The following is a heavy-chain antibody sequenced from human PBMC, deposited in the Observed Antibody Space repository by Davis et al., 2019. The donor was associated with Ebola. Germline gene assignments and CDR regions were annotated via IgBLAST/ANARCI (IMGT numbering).Heavy chain of an antibody. Sequence: ASVKVSCKASGYTFTSYGISWVRQAPGQGLEWMGWISAYNGNTNYAQKLQGRVTMTTDTSTSTAYMELRSLRSDDTAVYYCVRVVLGFFASARYYFDYWGQGTLVTVSS. CDR1: GYTFTSYG. V-gene: IGHV1-18*01. D-gene: IGHD2/OR15-2a*01. J-gene: IGHJ4*02. CDR2: ISAYNGNT. CDR3: VRVVLGFFASARYYFDY.